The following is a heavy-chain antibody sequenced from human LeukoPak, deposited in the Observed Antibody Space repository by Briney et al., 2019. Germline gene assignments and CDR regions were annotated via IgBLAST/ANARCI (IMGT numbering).Heavy chain of an antibody. V-gene: IGHV4-59*01. D-gene: IGHD3-10*01. J-gene: IGHJ4*02. CDR2: IYYSGST. CDR3: ARGSMIRGTADDY. Sequence: SETLSLTCTVSGGSISSYYWSWIRQPPGKGLEWIGYIYYSGSTNYNPSLKSRVTISVDTSKNQFSLKLSSVTAADTAVYYCARGSMIRGTADDYWGQGTLVTVSS. CDR1: GGSISSYY.